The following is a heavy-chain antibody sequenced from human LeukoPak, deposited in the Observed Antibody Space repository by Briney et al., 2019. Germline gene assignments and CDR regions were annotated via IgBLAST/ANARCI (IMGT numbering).Heavy chain of an antibody. CDR2: ITGTGGRGGI. CDR3: AKGDRGHCTGVKCYPFDY. Sequence: PGGSLRLSCGASGFAFRGYAMTWVRQAPGKRLEWVASITGTGGRGGIYYADSVKGRFTISRDNSKNTLFLQMSSLRAEDTAVYHCAKGDRGHCTGVKCYPFDYWGQGTVVTVSS. CDR1: GFAFRGYA. D-gene: IGHD2-8*02. V-gene: IGHV3-23*01. J-gene: IGHJ4*02.